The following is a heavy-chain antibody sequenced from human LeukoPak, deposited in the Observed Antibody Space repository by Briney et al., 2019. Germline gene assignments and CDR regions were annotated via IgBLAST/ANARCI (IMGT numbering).Heavy chain of an antibody. CDR3: ARGGNFPTNYYGMYV. CDR1: GFTVTSNY. J-gene: IGHJ6*02. CDR2: FYSGGDT. D-gene: IGHD4-23*01. V-gene: IGHV3-53*01. Sequence: PGGSLRLSCAASGFTVTSNYMTWVRQAPGKGLEWVSLFYSGGDTYYADSVKGRFSIFRDNSKNTLYLQMNSLRAEDTAVYYCARGGNFPTNYYGMYVWGQGTTVTVSS.